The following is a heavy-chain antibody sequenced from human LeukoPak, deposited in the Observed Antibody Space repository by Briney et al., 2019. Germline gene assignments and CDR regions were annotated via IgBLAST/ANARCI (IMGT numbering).Heavy chain of an antibody. CDR2: INPNSGGT. CDR3: ARDFFTYYYDSSGYYWHY. Sequence: GASVKVSCKASGYTFTGYYMYWVRQAPGQGLEWMGRINPNSGGTNYAQKFQGRVTMTRDTSISTAYMELSRLRSDDTAVYYCARDFFTYYYDSSGYYWHYWGQGTLVTVSS. V-gene: IGHV1-2*06. D-gene: IGHD3-22*01. CDR1: GYTFTGYY. J-gene: IGHJ4*02.